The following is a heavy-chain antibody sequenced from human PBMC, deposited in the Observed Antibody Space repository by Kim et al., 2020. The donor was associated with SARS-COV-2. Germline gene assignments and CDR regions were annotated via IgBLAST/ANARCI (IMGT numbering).Heavy chain of an antibody. D-gene: IGHD5-12*01. CDR3: ATVGYSGPDY. V-gene: IGHV4-39*07. Sequence: SETLSLTCGVSGGSISSSSYYWGWIRQPPGKGLEWIGSIYDSGSTYYNPSLKSRVTISVDTSKNEFSLKVRSVTASDTAVYYCATVGYSGPDYWGQGTLVTVSS. CDR2: IYDSGST. CDR1: GGSISSSSYY. J-gene: IGHJ4*02.